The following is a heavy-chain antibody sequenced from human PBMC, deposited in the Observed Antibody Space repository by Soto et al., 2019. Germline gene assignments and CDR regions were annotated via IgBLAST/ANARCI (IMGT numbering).Heavy chain of an antibody. CDR3: ASGTVTTGLGFDY. CDR1: GGSISSYY. CDR2: IYYSGST. V-gene: IGHV4-59*01. D-gene: IGHD4-17*01. J-gene: IGHJ4*02. Sequence: PSETLSLTCTVSGGSISSYYWSRIRQPPGKGLEWIGYIYYSGSTNYNPSLKSRVTISVDTSKNQFSLKLSSVTAADTAVYYCASGTVTTGLGFDYWGQGTLVTVSS.